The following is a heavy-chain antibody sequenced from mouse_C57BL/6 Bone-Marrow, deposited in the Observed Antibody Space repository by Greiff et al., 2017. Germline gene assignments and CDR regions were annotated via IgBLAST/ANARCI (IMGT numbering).Heavy chain of an antibody. CDR3: ARAYYGSSPYYAVDY. D-gene: IGHD1-1*01. CDR2: LDPCDSYT. CDR1: GYTFTSYW. V-gene: IGHV1-69*01. J-gene: IGHJ4*01. Sequence: QVQLQQPGAELVMPGASVKLSCKASGYTFTSYWMHWVKQRPGQGLEWIGDLDPCDSYTNYNQKFKGKSTLTVDKSSSTAYIQRSSLTSEDSAVSYCARAYYGSSPYYAVDYWGQGTSVTVSS.